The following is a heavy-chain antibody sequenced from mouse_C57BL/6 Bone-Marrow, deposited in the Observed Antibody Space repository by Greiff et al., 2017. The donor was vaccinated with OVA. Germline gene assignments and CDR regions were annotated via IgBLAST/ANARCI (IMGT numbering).Heavy chain of an antibody. V-gene: IGHV5-16*01. Sequence: EVQRVESEGGLVQPGSSMKLSCTASGFTFSDYYMAWVRQVPEKGLEWVANINYDGSSTYYLDSLKSRFIISRDNAKNILYLQMSSLKSEDTATYYCARGGPMVTTRGLDYWGQGTTLTVSS. CDR2: INYDGSST. J-gene: IGHJ2*01. CDR1: GFTFSDYY. D-gene: IGHD2-2*01. CDR3: ARGGPMVTTRGLDY.